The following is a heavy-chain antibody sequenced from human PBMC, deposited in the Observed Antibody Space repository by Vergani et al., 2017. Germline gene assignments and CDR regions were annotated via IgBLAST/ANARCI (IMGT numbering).Heavy chain of an antibody. D-gene: IGHD5-24*01. V-gene: IGHV3-23*01. Sequence: EVQLLESGGSLKQPGGSVRLSCAASGFTFSTYAMHWVRQAPGKGLEWVSALTGGGGSTYYADSFKGRFIISRDNSRDTLYLQMNSLRPEDTAAYYCVKEAGGYKNFFDAWGQGTLVTVSS. J-gene: IGHJ4*02. CDR3: VKEAGGYKNFFDA. CDR2: LTGGGGST. CDR1: GFTFSTYA.